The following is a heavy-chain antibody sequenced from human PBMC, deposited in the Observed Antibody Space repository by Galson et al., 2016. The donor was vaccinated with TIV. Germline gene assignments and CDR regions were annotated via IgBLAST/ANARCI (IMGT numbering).Heavy chain of an antibody. CDR1: GFTFNEFA. J-gene: IGHJ4*02. D-gene: IGHD2-15*01. CDR3: TKVGCTGGACYSLDMYYFDY. V-gene: IGHV3-9*01. Sequence: SLRLSCAASGFTFNEFAMHWVRQSPGGGLEWVSSISWNSDSQRYADSVKGRFTIFRDNGKKLLYLQMDSLRPEDTAIYYCTKVGCTGGACYSLDMYYFDYWGQGAPVTVS. CDR2: ISWNSDSQ.